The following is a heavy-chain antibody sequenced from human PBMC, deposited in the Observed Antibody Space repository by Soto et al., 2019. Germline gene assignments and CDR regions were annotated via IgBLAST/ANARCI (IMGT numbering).Heavy chain of an antibody. CDR1: GGSVSSGGYY. CDR2: MYNSGRT. V-gene: IGHV4-61*08. Sequence: PSETLSLTCAVSGGSVSSGGYYWSWIRQSPGKGLEWIGFMYNSGRTNSNPSLKSRVTFSVDTSKNQFSLKLTSVTAADTAVYYCAGARPSSTSCYYFDYWGQGTLVTVSS. J-gene: IGHJ4*02. D-gene: IGHD2-2*01. CDR3: AGARPSSTSCYYFDY.